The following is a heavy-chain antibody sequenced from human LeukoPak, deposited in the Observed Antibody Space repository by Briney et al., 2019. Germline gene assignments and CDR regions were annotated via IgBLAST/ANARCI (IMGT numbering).Heavy chain of an antibody. Sequence: GGSLRLSCAASGYTLSRYEMYGVRQAPGKGLEWESDISYDGKNKNYGDSEKGGYNISRENVKNTLYVELNRVREEDTAVYYCARGPPRGSYRAPFYYCGQGTLVTVSS. D-gene: IGHD4-11*01. V-gene: IGHV3-30*04. CDR1: GYTLSRYE. CDR3: ARGPPRGSYRAPFYY. J-gene: IGHJ4*02. CDR2: ISYDGKNK.